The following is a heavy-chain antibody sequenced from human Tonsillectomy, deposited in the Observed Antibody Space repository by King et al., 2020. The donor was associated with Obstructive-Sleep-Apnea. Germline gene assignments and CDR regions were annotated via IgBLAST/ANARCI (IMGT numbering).Heavy chain of an antibody. J-gene: IGHJ4*02. CDR1: GYNFDTYW. V-gene: IGHV5-51*01. Sequence: QLVQSGAEVRKPGESLKISCKGSGYNFDTYWIGWVRQRPGKGLEWMGIIYPDDSDTRYGPSFQRQVTISADKSISTAYLQWSSLKASDTAMYYCARPITGSADYWGQGTLVTVSS. CDR3: ARPITGSADY. D-gene: IGHD3-16*01. CDR2: IYPDDSDT.